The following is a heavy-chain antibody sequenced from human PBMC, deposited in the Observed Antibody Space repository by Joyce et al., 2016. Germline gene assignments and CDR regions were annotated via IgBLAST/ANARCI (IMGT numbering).Heavy chain of an antibody. J-gene: IGHJ4*02. CDR2: IRSKSYGGTT. Sequence: EVQLVVSGGGLVQPGRSLRLSCLVSGFTFSDYSMIWMRQAPGKGVEWVGLIRSKSYGGTTEYAESVKGRFTISRDDSKSTAYLQMNSLKTEDTAVYYCTREAYGYYFDYWGQGTLVTVSS. CDR1: GFTFSDYS. CDR3: TREAYGYYFDY. V-gene: IGHV3-49*03. D-gene: IGHD3-10*01.